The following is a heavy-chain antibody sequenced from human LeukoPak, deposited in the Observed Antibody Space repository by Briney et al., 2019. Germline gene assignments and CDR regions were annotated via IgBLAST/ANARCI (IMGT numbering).Heavy chain of an antibody. J-gene: IGHJ5*02. CDR3: ARVNGDYGLSDDP. CDR2: INPSGGST. V-gene: IGHV1-46*01. Sequence: GASVKVSCKASGYTFTSYYMHWVRQAPGQGLEWMGTINPSGGSTSYAQKFQGRVTMTRDTSTSTVYMELSSLRSEDTAVYYCARVNGDYGLSDDPWGQGTLVTVSS. CDR1: GYTFTSYY. D-gene: IGHD4-17*01.